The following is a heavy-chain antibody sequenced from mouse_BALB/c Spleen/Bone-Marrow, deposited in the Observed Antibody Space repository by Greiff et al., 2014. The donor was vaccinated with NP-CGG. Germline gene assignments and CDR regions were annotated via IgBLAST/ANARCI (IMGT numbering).Heavy chain of an antibody. CDR1: GYTFTSYY. J-gene: IGHJ4*01. V-gene: IGHV1S81*02. CDR2: INPNNDGT. CDR3: ARAAYDPYAMDY. Sequence: VQLQQSGAELVKPGASVKLSCKASGYTFTSYYMYWVKQRPGQGLEWIGEINPNNDGTNFNEKFKSKATLTVDKSSSTAYMQLSSLTSEDSAVYYCARAAYDPYAMDYWGQGTSVTVSP. D-gene: IGHD2-3*01.